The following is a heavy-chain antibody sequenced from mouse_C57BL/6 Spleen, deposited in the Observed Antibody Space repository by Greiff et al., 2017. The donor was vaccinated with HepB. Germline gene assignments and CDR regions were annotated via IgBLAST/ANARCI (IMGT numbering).Heavy chain of an antibody. D-gene: IGHD3-2*02. V-gene: IGHV1-42*01. CDR3: AAAQATGGFDY. CDR1: GYSFTGYY. J-gene: IGHJ2*01. CDR2: INPSTGGT. Sequence: VQLQESGPELVKPGASVKISCKASGYSFTGYYMNWVKQSPEKSLEWIGEINPSTGGTTYNQKFKAKATLTVDKSSSTAYMQLKSLTSEDSAVYYCAAAQATGGFDYWGQGTTLTVSS.